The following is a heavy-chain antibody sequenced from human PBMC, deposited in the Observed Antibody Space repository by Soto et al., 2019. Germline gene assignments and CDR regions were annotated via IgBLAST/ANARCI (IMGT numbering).Heavy chain of an antibody. V-gene: IGHV3-23*01. Sequence: GGSLRLSCAASGFTFSSFAMSWVRQAPGKGLEWVSTISGSGDSTHYADSVKGRFSIHRDNSKNTLFLQMNSLGAEDTTVYYCARLSSPFSILRYFDWLSRIQYYFDYWGQGTLVTVSS. CDR1: GFTFSSFA. CDR2: ISGSGDST. CDR3: ARLSSPFSILRYFDWLSRIQYYFDY. J-gene: IGHJ4*02. D-gene: IGHD3-9*01.